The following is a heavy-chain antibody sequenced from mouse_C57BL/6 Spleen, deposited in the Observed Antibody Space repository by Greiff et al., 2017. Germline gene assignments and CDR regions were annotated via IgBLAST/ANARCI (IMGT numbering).Heavy chain of an antibody. CDR1: GYAFSSSW. D-gene: IGHD1-1*01. CDR3: AYYYGSSYDAMDY. CDR2: IYPGDGDT. J-gene: IGHJ4*01. Sequence: VQLQQSGPELVKPGASVKISCKASGYAFSSSWMNWVKQRPGQGLEWIGRIYPGDGDTNYNGKFKGKATLTADKSSSTAYMQLSSLTSEDAAVYFCAYYYGSSYDAMDYWGQGTSVTASS. V-gene: IGHV1-82*01.